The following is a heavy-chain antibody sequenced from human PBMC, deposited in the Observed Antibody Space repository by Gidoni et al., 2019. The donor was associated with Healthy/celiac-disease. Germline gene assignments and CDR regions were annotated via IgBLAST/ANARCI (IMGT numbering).Heavy chain of an antibody. CDR2: ISYDGSNK. Sequence: QVQLVESGGGVVQPGRSLRLSCAASGFTFSSYAMHWVRQAPGKGLEWVAVISYDGSNKYYADSVKGRFTISRDNSKNTLYLQMNSLRAEDTAVYYCARDWGPAAVARNYYYGMDVWGQGTTVTVSS. D-gene: IGHD6-19*01. CDR3: ARDWGPAAVARNYYYGMDV. CDR1: GFTFSSYA. J-gene: IGHJ6*02. V-gene: IGHV3-30-3*01.